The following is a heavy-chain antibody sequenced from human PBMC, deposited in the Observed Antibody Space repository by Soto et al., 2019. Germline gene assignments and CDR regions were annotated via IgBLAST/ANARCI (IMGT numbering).Heavy chain of an antibody. J-gene: IGHJ1*01. Sequence: VQLVESGGGVVQPGTSLRLSCVGSGFTFRSYVIHWVRQAPGKGLEWVALTSYDGSNKEYGDSVKGRFTISRDNSRNTVDLQMDSLRRADTALYSCARWGTTGGLDVWGQGTLVSVSS. CDR2: TSYDGSNK. V-gene: IGHV3-33*05. CDR3: ARWGTTGGLDV. D-gene: IGHD3-16*01. CDR1: GFTFRSYV.